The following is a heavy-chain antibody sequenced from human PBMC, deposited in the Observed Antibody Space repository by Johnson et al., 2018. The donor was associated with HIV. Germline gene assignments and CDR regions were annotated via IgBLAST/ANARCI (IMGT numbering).Heavy chain of an antibody. Sequence: QVQLVESGGGGVQPGRSLRLSCAASGFTFSHYDMHWVRQAPGKGLEWVSTISLGGGRTYYADSVKGRFTISRDNSKNTLYLQMNSLRAEDTAVYYCLAGGIWGQGTMVTVSS. J-gene: IGHJ3*02. CDR2: ISLGGGRT. D-gene: IGHD6-19*01. V-gene: IGHV3-NL1*01. CDR1: GFTFSHYD. CDR3: LAGGI.